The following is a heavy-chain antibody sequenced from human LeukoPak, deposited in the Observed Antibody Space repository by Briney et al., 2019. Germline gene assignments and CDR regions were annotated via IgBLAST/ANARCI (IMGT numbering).Heavy chain of an antibody. Sequence: PADSLSLMCTLSCGSISIFCGRWTRLPPGGGRECIGDIYYSRTTNYNPSHKSRLTISLDTSKNQFSRGLSSVTAADPAVYYCAGIDAVAATPTSFDYWGREPWSPSPQ. CDR2: IYYSRTT. V-gene: IGHV4-59*07. D-gene: IGHD6-19*01. CDR3: AGIDAVAATPTSFDY. CDR1: CGSISIFC. J-gene: IGHJ4*02.